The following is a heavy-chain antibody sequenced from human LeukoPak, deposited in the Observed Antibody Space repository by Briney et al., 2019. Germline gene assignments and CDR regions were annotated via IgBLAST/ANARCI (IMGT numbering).Heavy chain of an antibody. CDR1: GGSMNPYF. CDR3: ARVSQDYYDRSGYYYFDF. V-gene: IGHV4-59*01. J-gene: IGHJ4*02. CDR2: IYYSGGT. Sequence: PSETLSLTCTVSGGSMNPYFWSWLRQPPGKGLEWIGYIYYSGGTSYNASLKSRVTISVDTSKSQFSLGLSSVTAADTAVYYCARVSQDYYDRSGYYYFDFWGLGTLVTVSS. D-gene: IGHD3-22*01.